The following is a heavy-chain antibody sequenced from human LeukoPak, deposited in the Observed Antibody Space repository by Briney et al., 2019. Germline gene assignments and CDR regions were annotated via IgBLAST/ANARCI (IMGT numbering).Heavy chain of an antibody. D-gene: IGHD2-15*01. CDR3: AKGTGGSCYSGIGY. CDR2: ISGSGGST. Sequence: GGSLRLSCAASGFTFSSYAMSWVRQAPGKGLEWVSAISGSGGSTYYADSVKGRFTISRDNSKNTLYLQMNSLRAEDTAVYYCAKGTGGSCYSGIGYWGQGTLVPVSS. V-gene: IGHV3-23*01. CDR1: GFTFSSYA. J-gene: IGHJ4*02.